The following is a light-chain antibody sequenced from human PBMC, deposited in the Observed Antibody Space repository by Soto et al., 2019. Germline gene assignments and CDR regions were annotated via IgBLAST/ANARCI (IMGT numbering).Light chain of an antibody. J-gene: IGKJ5*01. V-gene: IGKV3-15*01. CDR2: DAS. Sequence: EIVMAQSPATLSVSPGERATLSCRASQSISSNLAWYQQKPGQAPRLLIYDASTRATGIPARFSGSGSETEFTLTISSLQSEDFAVYYCQLYNNWPLTFGQGTRLEIK. CDR1: QSISSN. CDR3: QLYNNWPLT.